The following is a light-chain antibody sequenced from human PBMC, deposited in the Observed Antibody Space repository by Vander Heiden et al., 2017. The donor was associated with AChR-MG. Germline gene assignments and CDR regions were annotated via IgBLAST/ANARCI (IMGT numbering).Light chain of an antibody. CDR3: CSYAGSTWV. CDR1: SSDGGIYNL. Sequence: QSALTQPAAVSGSPGQSTTISCTGTSSDGGIYNLVSWYQQHPGKAPKLMIHEGSTRPSGVSNRFSGSKSGNTASLTISGLQAEDEADYYCCSYAGSTWVFGGGTKLTVL. CDR2: EGS. V-gene: IGLV2-23*01. J-gene: IGLJ3*02.